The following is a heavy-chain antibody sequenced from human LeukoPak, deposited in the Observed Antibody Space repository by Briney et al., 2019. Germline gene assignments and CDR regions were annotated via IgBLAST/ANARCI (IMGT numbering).Heavy chain of an antibody. CDR2: FYYSAST. V-gene: IGHV4-59*11. D-gene: IGHD6-13*01. J-gene: IGHJ4*02. CDR1: GASISTHY. Sequence: SETLSLTCTVSGASISTHYWSWIRQPPEKGPEWIGDFYYSASTNYNPSLKSRATISGDTSKNQFSLKLRSVTAADTAVYYCARAGGITTAHLDLDYWGQGTLVTVSS. CDR3: ARAGGITTAHLDLDY.